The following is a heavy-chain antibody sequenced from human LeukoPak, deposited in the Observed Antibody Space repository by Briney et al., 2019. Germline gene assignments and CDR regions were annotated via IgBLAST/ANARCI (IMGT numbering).Heavy chain of an antibody. V-gene: IGHV4-39*06. J-gene: IGHJ5*02. CDR3: ARDSHDIEVNWWWGNNWFDP. CDR2: IYYSGST. D-gene: IGHD2-21*01. CDR1: GGSISSSSYY. Sequence: SETLSLTCTVSGGSISSSSYYWGWIRQPPGKGLEWIGSIYYSGSTYYNPSLKSRVTISVDTSKNQFPLKLSSVTAADTAVYYCARDSHDIEVNWWWGNNWFDPWGQGTLVTVSS.